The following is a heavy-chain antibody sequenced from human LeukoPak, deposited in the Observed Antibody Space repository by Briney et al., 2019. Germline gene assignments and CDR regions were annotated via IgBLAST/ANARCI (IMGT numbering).Heavy chain of an antibody. CDR2: ISYDGSNK. D-gene: IGHD5-24*01. CDR3: AKDIESAFDI. CDR1: GFTFSSYG. J-gene: IGHJ3*02. Sequence: GGSLRLSCAASGFTFSSYGMHWVRQAPGKGLEGGAVISYDGSNKYYADSVKGRFTISRDNSKNTLYLQMNSLRAEDTAVYYCAKDIESAFDIWGLGTMVTVSS. V-gene: IGHV3-30*18.